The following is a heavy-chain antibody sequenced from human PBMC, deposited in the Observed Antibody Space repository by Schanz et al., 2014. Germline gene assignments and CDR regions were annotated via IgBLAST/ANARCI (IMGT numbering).Heavy chain of an antibody. CDR3: VREDMVRGIRAFDI. V-gene: IGHV3-11*06. J-gene: IGHJ3*02. Sequence: VQLVESGGGLVQPGGSLRLSCAASGFTVSSNYMSWVRQAPGKGLEWVSRTSNDGSFTTFADSVKGRFTISRDNAKNSLFLQMNSLTAEDTAVYYCVREDMVRGIRAFDIWGQGTMVTVSS. CDR1: GFTVSSNY. D-gene: IGHD3-10*01. CDR2: TSNDGSFT.